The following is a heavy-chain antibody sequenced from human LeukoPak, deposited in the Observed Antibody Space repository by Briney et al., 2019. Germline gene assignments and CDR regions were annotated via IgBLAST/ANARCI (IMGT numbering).Heavy chain of an antibody. V-gene: IGHV4-39*07. CDR3: ARGRWLQLRGDSGIPYYFDY. J-gene: IGHJ4*02. Sequence: PSETLSLTCTVSGGSISSSSYYWGWIRQPPGKGLEWIGSIYYSGSTYYNPSLKSRVTISVDTSKNQFSLKLSSVTAADTAVYYCARGRWLQLRGDSGIPYYFDYWGQGTLVTVSS. CDR2: IYYSGST. D-gene: IGHD5-24*01. CDR1: GGSISSSSYY.